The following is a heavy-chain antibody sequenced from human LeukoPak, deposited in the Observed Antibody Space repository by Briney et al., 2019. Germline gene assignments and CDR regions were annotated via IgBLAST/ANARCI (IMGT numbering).Heavy chain of an antibody. CDR1: GLTFSGSA. J-gene: IGHJ4*02. V-gene: IGHV3-23*01. CDR2: ISGSGNST. CDR3: ATWDDYGDFVAFEY. D-gene: IGHD4-17*01. Sequence: GGSLRLSCAASGLTFSGSAMSWVRQAPGKGLEWVSLISGSGNSTYYADSVKGRFTISRDNSNNMLYLQMNSLRAEDTAVYFCATWDDYGDFVAFEYWGQGTLVTVSS.